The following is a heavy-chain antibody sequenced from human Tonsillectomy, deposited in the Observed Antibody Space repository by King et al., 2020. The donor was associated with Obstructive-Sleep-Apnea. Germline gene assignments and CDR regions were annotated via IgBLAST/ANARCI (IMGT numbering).Heavy chain of an antibody. Sequence: VQLVESGGGLVQPGRSLRLSFAASGFTFDDYAMHWGRQAPGKGLEWVSGISWNSGSIGYAGSVKGRFTISRDNAKNSLYLQMNSLRAEDTALYYCAKDIAAMVRGVAVDYWGQGTLVTVSS. J-gene: IGHJ4*02. CDR1: GFTFDDYA. V-gene: IGHV3-9*01. D-gene: IGHD3-10*01. CDR2: ISWNSGSI. CDR3: AKDIAAMVRGVAVDY.